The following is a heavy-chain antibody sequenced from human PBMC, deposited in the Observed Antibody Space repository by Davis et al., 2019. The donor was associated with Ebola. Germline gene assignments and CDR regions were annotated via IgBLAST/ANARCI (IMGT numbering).Heavy chain of an antibody. V-gene: IGHV3-64*01. CDR2: ISSNGGST. D-gene: IGHD2-2*01. CDR1: GFTFSSYA. J-gene: IGHJ4*02. Sequence: GESLKISCAASGFTFSSYAMHWVRQAPGKGLEYVSAISSNGGSTYYANSVKGRFTISRDNSKNPLYLKLGSLRAEDMAVYYCARGGGPSHFDYWGQGTLVTVSS. CDR3: ARGGGPSHFDY.